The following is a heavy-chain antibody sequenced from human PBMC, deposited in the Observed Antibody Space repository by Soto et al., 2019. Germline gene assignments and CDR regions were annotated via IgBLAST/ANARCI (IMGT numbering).Heavy chain of an antibody. CDR2: ISYDGSNK. V-gene: IGHV3-30-3*01. J-gene: IGHJ4*02. CDR1: GFTFSSYA. CDR3: ARDEDYYDSSGYDFDY. Sequence: AVGSLRLSCAASGFTFSSYAMHWVRQAPGKGLEWVAVISYDGSNKYYADSVKGRFTISRDNSKNTLYLQMNSLRAEDTAVYYCARDEDYYDSSGYDFDYWGQGTLVTVSS. D-gene: IGHD3-22*01.